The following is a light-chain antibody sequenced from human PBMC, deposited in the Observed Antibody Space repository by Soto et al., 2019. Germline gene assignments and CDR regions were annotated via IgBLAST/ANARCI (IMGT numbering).Light chain of an antibody. V-gene: IGKV3-15*01. CDR2: GAS. CDR3: QQYNIWPQT. Sequence: EIVMTQSPATLSVSPGERVTLSCRASQSLSSNFAWYQQKPGQAPRLLIYGASTRATGIPARFSGSGSGTEFTLTISSLQSEDFAVYYCQQYNIWPQTFGQGTKVDI. CDR1: QSLSSN. J-gene: IGKJ1*01.